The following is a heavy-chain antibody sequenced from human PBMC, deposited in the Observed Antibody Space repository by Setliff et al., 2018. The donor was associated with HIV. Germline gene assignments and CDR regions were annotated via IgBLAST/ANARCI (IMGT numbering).Heavy chain of an antibody. CDR1: GYYISSGYY. Sequence: SETLSLTCAVSGYYISSGYYWGWIRQPPGKGLEWIGSIYQSGTTYYNPSLKSRVTVSVDTSKNQFSLKLSSVTAADTAVYYCASSLLNYYDSSGYPDHFDYWGQGTLVTVSS. J-gene: IGHJ4*02. D-gene: IGHD3-22*01. CDR3: ASSLLNYYDSSGYPDHFDY. CDR2: IYQSGTT. V-gene: IGHV4-38-2*01.